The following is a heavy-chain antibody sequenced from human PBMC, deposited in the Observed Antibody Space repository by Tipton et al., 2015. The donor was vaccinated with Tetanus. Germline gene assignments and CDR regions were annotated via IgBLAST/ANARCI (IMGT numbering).Heavy chain of an antibody. D-gene: IGHD3-10*01. CDR1: GGSINSGGYF. J-gene: IGHJ5*02. Sequence: TLSLTCSVSGGSINSGGYFWNWIRQQPGKGPEWIGYIYDSGSTYYNPSLKSRVTISVDTSKNQFSLKLSSVTAAGTAVYYCARGSPGWFDPWGQGTLVTVSS. V-gene: IGHV4-30-2*01. CDR2: IYDSGST. CDR3: ARGSPGWFDP.